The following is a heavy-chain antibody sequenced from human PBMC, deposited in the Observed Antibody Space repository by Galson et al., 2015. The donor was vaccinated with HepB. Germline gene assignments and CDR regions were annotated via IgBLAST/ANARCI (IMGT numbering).Heavy chain of an antibody. CDR3: ARGGVYYYDSSGYSDY. Sequence: LRLSCAASGFTFSSYAMHWVRQAPGKGLEWVAVISYDGSNKYYADSVKGRFTISRDNSKNTLYLQMNSLRAEDTAVYYCARGGVYYYDSSGYSDYWGQGTLVTVSS. CDR1: GFTFSSYA. CDR2: ISYDGSNK. J-gene: IGHJ4*02. D-gene: IGHD3-22*01. V-gene: IGHV3-30-3*01.